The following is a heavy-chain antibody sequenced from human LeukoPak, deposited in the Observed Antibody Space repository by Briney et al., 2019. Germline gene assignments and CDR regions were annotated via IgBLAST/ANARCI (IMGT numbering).Heavy chain of an antibody. Sequence: SETLSLTCAVYGGSFSGYYWRWIRQPPGKGLEWIGEINHSGSTYYNPSLKSRVTISVDTSKNQFSLKLSSVTAADTAVYYCARHGKPTYYYDSSTQFGRWGQGTLVTVSS. V-gene: IGHV4-34*01. J-gene: IGHJ4*02. CDR3: ARHGKPTYYYDSSTQFGR. CDR2: INHSGST. D-gene: IGHD3-22*01. CDR1: GGSFSGYY.